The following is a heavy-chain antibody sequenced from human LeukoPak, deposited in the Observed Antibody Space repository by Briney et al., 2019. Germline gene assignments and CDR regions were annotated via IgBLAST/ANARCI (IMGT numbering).Heavy chain of an antibody. Sequence: ASVKVSCKASGYTFTGYYMLWVRQAPGQGLEWMGWINPNSGGTNYAQKFQGWVTMTRDTSISTAYMELSRLRSDDTAVYYCARRVGFGELDWFDPWGQGTLVTVSS. CDR3: ARRVGFGELDWFDP. J-gene: IGHJ5*02. CDR1: GYTFTGYY. D-gene: IGHD3-10*01. CDR2: INPNSGGT. V-gene: IGHV1-2*04.